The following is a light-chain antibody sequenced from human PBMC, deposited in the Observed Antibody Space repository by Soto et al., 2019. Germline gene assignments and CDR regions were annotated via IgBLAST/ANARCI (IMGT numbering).Light chain of an antibody. CDR2: GTT. Sequence: QSVLTQTPSVSGAPGQRVTISCTGRSSNIGAGYDVHWYQHLPGTAPKLLIYGTTNRPSGVPDRFSGSKSGISASLAITRLQAEDEADYYCHSYDSSLSASVFGAGTKVTVL. J-gene: IGLJ1*01. V-gene: IGLV1-40*01. CDR3: HSYDSSLSASV. CDR1: SSNIGAGYD.